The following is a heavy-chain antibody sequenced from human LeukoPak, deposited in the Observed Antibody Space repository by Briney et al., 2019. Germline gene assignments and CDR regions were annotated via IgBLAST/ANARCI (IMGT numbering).Heavy chain of an antibody. CDR2: ISSSGSTI. Sequence: GGSLRLSCAASGFTFSDYYMSWIRQAPGKGLEWVSYISSSGSTIYYADSVKGRFTISRDNAKNSLYLQMNGLRAEDTAVYYCARAPEVVYASFDYWGQGTLVTVSS. CDR1: GFTFSDYY. D-gene: IGHD2-8*02. V-gene: IGHV3-11*04. CDR3: ARAPEVVYASFDY. J-gene: IGHJ4*02.